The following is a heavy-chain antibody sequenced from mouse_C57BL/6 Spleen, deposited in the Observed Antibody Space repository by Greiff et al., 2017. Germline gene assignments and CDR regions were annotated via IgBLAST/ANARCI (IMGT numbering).Heavy chain of an antibody. CDR3: TGYRLLLDY. Sequence: QVQLQQSGAELVRPGASVTLSCKASGYTFTDYEMHWVKQTPVHGLEWIGAIDPETGGTAYNQKFKGKAILTADKSSSTAYLELRSLTSEDSAVYYCTGYRLLLDYWGQGTTLTVSS. J-gene: IGHJ2*01. CDR2: IDPETGGT. CDR1: GYTFTDYE. V-gene: IGHV1-15*01.